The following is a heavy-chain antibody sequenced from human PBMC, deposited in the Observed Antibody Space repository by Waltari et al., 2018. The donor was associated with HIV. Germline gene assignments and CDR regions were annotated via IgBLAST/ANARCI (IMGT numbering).Heavy chain of an antibody. CDR3: ARSGSYHQLPDY. CDR1: GYTFTNYY. Sequence: QVQLVQSGAEVKKPGASVKVSCKASGYTFTNYYVHWVRQAPEQGLEWMGMSTPSGGTTTYAQKFQGRVNMTRDTSTSTVYMELSSLKSEDTAVYYCARSGSYHQLPDYWGQGTLVTVSS. CDR2: STPSGGTT. D-gene: IGHD1-26*01. V-gene: IGHV1-46*03. J-gene: IGHJ4*02.